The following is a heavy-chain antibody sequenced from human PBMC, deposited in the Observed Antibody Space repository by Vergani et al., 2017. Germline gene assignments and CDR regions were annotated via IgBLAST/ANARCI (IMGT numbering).Heavy chain of an antibody. D-gene: IGHD2-2*01. V-gene: IGHV4-34*01. Sequence: QVQLQQWGAGLLKPSETLSLTCAVYGGSFSGYYWSCIRQPPGKGLEWIGEINHSGSTNYNPSLKSRVTISVDTSKNQFSLKLSSVTAADTAVYYCARGKYCSSTSCYWGYYYYYMDVWGKGTTVTVSS. CDR2: INHSGST. CDR3: ARGKYCSSTSCYWGYYYYYMDV. CDR1: GGSFSGYY. J-gene: IGHJ6*03.